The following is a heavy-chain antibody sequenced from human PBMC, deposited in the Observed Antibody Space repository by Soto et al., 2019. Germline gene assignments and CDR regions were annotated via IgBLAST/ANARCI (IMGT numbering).Heavy chain of an antibody. CDR1: GFTFRNAW. V-gene: IGHV3-15*01. CDR2: IKSKSDGETT. CDR3: TTDRILWVGEYTFAMDV. J-gene: IGHJ6*02. Sequence: EVELVESGGGLVKPGGPLTLSCEGSGFTFRNAWMSWVRQAPGKGLEWVGRIKSKSDGETTDYAVPVKGRFTISSDDSKNTFYLRLSSLKSEDTAVYYCTTDRILWVGEYTFAMDVWGQGTTVTVSS. D-gene: IGHD3-10*01.